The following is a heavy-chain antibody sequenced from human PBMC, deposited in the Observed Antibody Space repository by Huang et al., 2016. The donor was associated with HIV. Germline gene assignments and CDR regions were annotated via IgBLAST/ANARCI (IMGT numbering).Heavy chain of an antibody. CDR1: GGTFSSYA. D-gene: IGHD3-22*01. CDR3: ARARGYYDSSVSYYFDY. CDR2: IIPICGTA. J-gene: IGHJ4*02. V-gene: IGHV1-69*13. Sequence: QVQLVQSGVEVKKPGSSVKVSCKASGGTFSSYAISWVRQAPGQGLEWMGGIIPICGTANYAQKFQGRVTITADESTSTAYMELSSLRSEDTAVYYCARARGYYDSSVSYYFDYWGQGTLVTVSS.